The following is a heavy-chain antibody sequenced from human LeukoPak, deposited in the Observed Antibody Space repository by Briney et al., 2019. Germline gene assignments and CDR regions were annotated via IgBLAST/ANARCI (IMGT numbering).Heavy chain of an antibody. D-gene: IGHD6-13*01. V-gene: IGHV1-2*02. Sequence: ASVKVSCKASGYTFTGYYMHWVRQAPGQGLEWMGWINPNSGGTNYAQKFQGRVTMTRDTSISTAYMELSRLRSDDTAVYYCARGPQYSSSWYQTDQYFQHWGQGTLVTVSS. J-gene: IGHJ1*01. CDR3: ARGPQYSSSWYQTDQYFQH. CDR2: INPNSGGT. CDR1: GYTFTGYY.